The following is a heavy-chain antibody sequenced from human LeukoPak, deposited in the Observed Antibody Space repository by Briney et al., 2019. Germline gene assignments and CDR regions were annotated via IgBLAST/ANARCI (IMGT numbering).Heavy chain of an antibody. Sequence: SETLSLTCTVSGGSISSYYWSWIRQPPGKGLEWIGYIYYSGSTNYNPSLKSRVTISVDTSKNQFSLKLSSVTAADTAVYYCARVEGWDPYNWFDPWGQGTLVTVSS. CDR1: GGSISSYY. V-gene: IGHV4-59*01. CDR3: ARVEGWDPYNWFDP. J-gene: IGHJ5*02. CDR2: IYYSGST. D-gene: IGHD1-26*01.